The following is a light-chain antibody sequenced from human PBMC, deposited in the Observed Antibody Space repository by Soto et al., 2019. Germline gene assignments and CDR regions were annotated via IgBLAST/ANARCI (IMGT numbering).Light chain of an antibody. J-gene: IGKJ4*01. CDR2: DVS. Sequence: DIQMTQSPSTVSAYVGDSVTITCRASQSITTWLAWYQQRPGKAPKLLIYDVSSLQSGVPSRFSGSGSGTDFALTITSLQAEDFATYYCQQLRMYPSTFGGGTKVDIK. CDR3: QQLRMYPST. V-gene: IGKV1-5*01. CDR1: QSITTW.